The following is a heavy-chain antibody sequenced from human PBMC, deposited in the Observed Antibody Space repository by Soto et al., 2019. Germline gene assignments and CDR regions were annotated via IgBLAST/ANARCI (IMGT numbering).Heavy chain of an antibody. CDR1: GFTFRSYV. J-gene: IGHJ1*01. D-gene: IGHD3-16*01. CDR3: ARGGTTGGLDV. Sequence: QVQLVESGGGVVQPGTSLRVSCAGSGFTFRSYVIHWVRQAPGKGLEWVALTSYDGSEKYYGDSVRGRFTISRDNSRNTVHLQMDTLRLEDTALYYCARGGTTGGLDVWGQGTLVSVSS. V-gene: IGHV3-30*19. CDR2: TSYDGSEK.